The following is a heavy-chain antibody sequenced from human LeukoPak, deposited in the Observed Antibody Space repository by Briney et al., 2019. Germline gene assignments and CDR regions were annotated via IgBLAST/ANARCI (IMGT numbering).Heavy chain of an antibody. V-gene: IGHV3-23*01. CDR2: FSGSGGST. CDR3: AKGLWFGEI. Sequence: PGGSLRLSCAASGFTFSSYAMSWVRQAPGKGLEWVSTFSGSGGSTYNADSVKGRFTISRDNSKNTLYLQVNSLRAEDTAVYYCAKGLWFGEIWGQGNLVTVSS. CDR1: GFTFSSYA. J-gene: IGHJ4*02. D-gene: IGHD3-10*01.